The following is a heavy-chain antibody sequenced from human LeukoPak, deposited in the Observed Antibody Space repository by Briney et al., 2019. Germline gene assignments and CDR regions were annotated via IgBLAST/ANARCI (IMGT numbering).Heavy chain of an antibody. D-gene: IGHD3-10*01. J-gene: IGHJ4*02. V-gene: IGHV3-66*04. CDR1: GFTVSSNF. CDR2: IYSGGST. CDR3: ARHHSFGELHLDY. Sequence: GGSLRLSCAASGFTVSSNFMTWVRQAPGKGLEWVSVIYSGGSTYYADSVKGRFTISRDNSKNTLYLRMNSLRAEDTAVYYCARHHSFGELHLDYWGQGTLVTVSS.